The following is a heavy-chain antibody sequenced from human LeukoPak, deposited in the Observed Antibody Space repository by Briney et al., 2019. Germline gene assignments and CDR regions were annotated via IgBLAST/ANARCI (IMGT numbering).Heavy chain of an antibody. J-gene: IGHJ6*02. CDR3: AREGSLLGRRLYYYYGLDV. CDR2: INTNTGNP. V-gene: IGHV7-4-1*02. Sequence: ASVKVSCKASGYTFTSYAMNWVRQAPGQGLEWMGWINTNTGNPTYAQGFTGRFVFSLDTSVSTAYLQISSLKAEDTAVYYCAREGSLLGRRLYYYYGLDVWGQGTTVTVSS. CDR1: GYTFTSYA. D-gene: IGHD3-10*01.